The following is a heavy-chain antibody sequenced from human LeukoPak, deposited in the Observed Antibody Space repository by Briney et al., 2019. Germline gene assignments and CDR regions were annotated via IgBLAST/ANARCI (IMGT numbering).Heavy chain of an antibody. Sequence: PSETLSLTCTVSGGSISSGGYYWSWIRQHPGKGLEWIGYTYYSGSTYYNPSLKSRVTISVDTSKNQFSLKLSSVTAADTAVYYCASHCSSTSCYRYYYYGMDVWGQGTTVTVSS. D-gene: IGHD2-2*01. CDR2: TYYSGST. CDR3: ASHCSSTSCYRYYYYGMDV. J-gene: IGHJ6*02. V-gene: IGHV4-31*03. CDR1: GGSISSGGYY.